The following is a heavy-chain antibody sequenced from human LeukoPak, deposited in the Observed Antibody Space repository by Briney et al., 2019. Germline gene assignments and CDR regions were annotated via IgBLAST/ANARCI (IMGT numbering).Heavy chain of an antibody. Sequence: GGSLRLSCAASGFTFSSHAMSWVRQAPGEGLEWVSRISSGGGTTDYTDSVKGRFTISRDTSKNTLYLQMNSLRAEDTAVYYCAKDRSGSGYFDYWGQGTLVTVSS. CDR1: GFTFSSHA. CDR3: AKDRSGSGYFDY. V-gene: IGHV3-23*01. D-gene: IGHD3-10*01. J-gene: IGHJ4*02. CDR2: ISSGGGTT.